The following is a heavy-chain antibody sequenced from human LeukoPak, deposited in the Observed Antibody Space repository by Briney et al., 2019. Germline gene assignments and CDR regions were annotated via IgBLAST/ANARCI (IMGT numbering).Heavy chain of an antibody. Sequence: SETLSLTCTVSGGSISSYYWSWIRQPPGKGLEWIGYIYYSGSTNYNPSLKSRVTISVDTSKNQFSLKLMSVTAADTAVYYCARVTGYMIEDYFGCWGQGILVTVSS. CDR2: IYYSGST. J-gene: IGHJ4*02. CDR1: GGSISSYY. D-gene: IGHD3-9*01. CDR3: ARVTGYMIEDYFGC. V-gene: IGHV4-59*01.